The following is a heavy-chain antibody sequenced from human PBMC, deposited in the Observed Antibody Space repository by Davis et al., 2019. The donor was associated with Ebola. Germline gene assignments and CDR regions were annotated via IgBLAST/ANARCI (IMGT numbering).Heavy chain of an antibody. CDR2: INHRGRT. CDR3: ARESPPDY. CDR1: GGSFSDYY. Sequence: SETLSLTCAVYGGSFSDYYWNWIRQPPGKGLEWIGEINHRGRTNYNPSLKGRVTISVDTSKNQFSLKVTSVTAADTAVYYCARESPPDYWGQGTQVTVSS. J-gene: IGHJ4*02. V-gene: IGHV4-34*01.